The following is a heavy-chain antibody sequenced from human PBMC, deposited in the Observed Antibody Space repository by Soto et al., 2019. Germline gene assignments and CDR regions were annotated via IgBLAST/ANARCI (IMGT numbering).Heavy chain of an antibody. CDR2: INGGGSTT. V-gene: IGHV3-74*01. Sequence: GGSMRLSCAASGLALSGYSINWVRQAPGKGLEWVSRINGGGSTTNYADSVKGRFTISRDNAENTLYLQVNSLTVEDTAVYYCARGGSGVYGLDIWGQGTVVTVSS. D-gene: IGHD6-19*01. CDR3: ARGGSGVYGLDI. J-gene: IGHJ3*02. CDR1: GLALSGYS.